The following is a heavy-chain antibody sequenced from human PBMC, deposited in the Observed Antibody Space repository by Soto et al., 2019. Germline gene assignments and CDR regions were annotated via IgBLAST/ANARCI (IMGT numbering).Heavy chain of an antibody. V-gene: IGHV3-23*01. CDR1: GFTFSDSY. D-gene: IGHD3-22*01. J-gene: IGHJ4*02. Sequence: PGESLKISCASSGFTFSDSYMTWVRQAPGKGLEWVSLITGSDGRTYYADSVKGRFTISRDNSKNTLFLQMNSLRAEDTAVYYCAKATYDTTFYTSSFDSWGQGTLVTVSS. CDR3: AKATYDTTFYTSSFDS. CDR2: ITGSDGRT.